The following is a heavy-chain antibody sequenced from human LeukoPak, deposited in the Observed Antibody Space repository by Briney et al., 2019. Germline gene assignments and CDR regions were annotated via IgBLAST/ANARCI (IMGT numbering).Heavy chain of an antibody. D-gene: IGHD3-22*01. CDR1: GYSISSGYY. CDR3: ARTHDSSGFEHDAFDI. V-gene: IGHV4-38-2*02. CDR2: IYHSGST. J-gene: IGHJ3*02. Sequence: SETLSLTCTVSGYSISSGYYWGWIRQPPGKGLEWIGSIYHSGSTYYNPSLKSRVTISVDTSKNQFSLKLSSVTAADTAVYYCARTHDSSGFEHDAFDIWGQGTMATVSS.